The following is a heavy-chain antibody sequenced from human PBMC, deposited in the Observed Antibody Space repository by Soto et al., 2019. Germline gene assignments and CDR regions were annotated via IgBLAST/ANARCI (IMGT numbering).Heavy chain of an antibody. Sequence: QVQLVESGGGVVQPGRSLRLSCAASGFIFSGYGMHWVRQAPGKGLEWVAVIWYDGSNENYADCVKGRFTISRDNSKNTLYLQMNSLRAEDTAVYYCTRRFSDGWYSDYWGQGTLVTVSS. CDR2: IWYDGSNE. J-gene: IGHJ4*02. CDR1: GFIFSGYG. D-gene: IGHD6-19*01. CDR3: TRRFSDGWYSDY. V-gene: IGHV3-33*01.